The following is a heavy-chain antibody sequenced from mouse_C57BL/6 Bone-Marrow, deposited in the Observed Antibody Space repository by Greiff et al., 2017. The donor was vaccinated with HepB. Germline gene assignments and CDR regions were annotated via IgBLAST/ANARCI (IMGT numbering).Heavy chain of an antibody. Sequence: EVKVVESGPGLAKPSQTLSLTCSVTGYSITSDYWNWIRKFPGNKLEYMGYISYSGSTYYNPSLKSRISITRDTSKNQYYLQLNSVTTEDTATYYCARRGYYGSSLYWYFDVWGTGTTVTVSS. CDR3: ARRGYYGSSLYWYFDV. CDR1: GYSITSDY. J-gene: IGHJ1*03. CDR2: ISYSGST. D-gene: IGHD1-1*01. V-gene: IGHV3-8*01.